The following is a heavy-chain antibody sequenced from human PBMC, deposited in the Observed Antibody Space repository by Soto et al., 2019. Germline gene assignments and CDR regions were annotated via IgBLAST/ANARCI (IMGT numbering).Heavy chain of an antibody. Sequence: QVQLVESGGGVVQPGRSLTLSCAASGFTFNTYAMHWARQAPGKGLEWVAVISYDGSNKYYADSVKGRFTISRDNSKNTLYLQMNSLRAEDTAVYYCARRYKDGRRDCISTSCLFDPWGQGTLVTVSS. CDR2: ISYDGSNK. CDR1: GFTFNTYA. D-gene: IGHD2-2*01. V-gene: IGHV3-30-3*01. CDR3: ARRYKDGRRDCISTSCLFDP. J-gene: IGHJ5*02.